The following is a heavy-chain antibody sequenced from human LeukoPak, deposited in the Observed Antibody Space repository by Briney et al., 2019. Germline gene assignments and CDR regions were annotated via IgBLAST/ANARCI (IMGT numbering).Heavy chain of an antibody. J-gene: IGHJ4*02. Sequence: VASVKVSCKASGYTFTSYYMHWVRQAPGQGLEWMGIINPSGGSTSYAQKLQGRVTMTRDTSTSTVYMELSSLRSEDTAVYYCAREGLANRVCDYWGQGTLVTVSS. V-gene: IGHV1-46*01. D-gene: IGHD3-16*01. CDR3: AREGLANRVCDY. CDR1: GYTFTSYY. CDR2: INPSGGST.